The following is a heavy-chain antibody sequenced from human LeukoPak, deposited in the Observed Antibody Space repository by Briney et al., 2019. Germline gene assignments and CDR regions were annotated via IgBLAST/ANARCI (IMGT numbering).Heavy chain of an antibody. D-gene: IGHD6-19*01. CDR3: ARESIAVAGSFDY. V-gene: IGHV3-7*01. CDR2: IKQDGSEK. Sequence: GGSLRLSCAASGFTFSSYWVSWVRQAPGKGLEWVANIKQDGSEKYYVDSVKGRFTISRDNAKNSLYLQMNSLRAEDTAVYYCARESIAVAGSFDYWGQGTLVTVSS. J-gene: IGHJ4*02. CDR1: GFTFSSYW.